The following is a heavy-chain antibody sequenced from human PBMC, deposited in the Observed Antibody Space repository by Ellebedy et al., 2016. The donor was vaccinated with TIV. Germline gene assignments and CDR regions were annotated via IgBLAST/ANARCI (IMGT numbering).Heavy chain of an antibody. V-gene: IGHV3-7*01. J-gene: IGHJ4*02. CDR1: GFTFSTYW. CDR3: AREVGGGGAH. CDR2: IKQDGSEK. D-gene: IGHD2-21*01. Sequence: GESLKISXAASGFTFSTYWMHWVRQAPGKGLEWVANIKQDGSEKYYVDSVKGRFTISRDNAKNSLYLQMNSLRAEDTAVYYCAREVGGGGAHWGQGTLVTVSS.